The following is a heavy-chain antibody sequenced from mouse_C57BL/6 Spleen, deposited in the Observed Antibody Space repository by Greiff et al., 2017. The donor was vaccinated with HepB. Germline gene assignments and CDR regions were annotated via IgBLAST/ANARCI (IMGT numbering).Heavy chain of an antibody. CDR2: IYPRSGNT. CDR3: AMGLGQAWFAY. J-gene: IGHJ3*01. D-gene: IGHD4-1*01. CDR1: GYTFTSYG. V-gene: IGHV1-81*01. Sequence: QVQLQQSGAELARPGASVKLSCKASGYTFTSYGISWVKQRTGQGLEWIGEIYPRSGNTYYNEKFKGKATLTADKSSSTAYMERRSLTSEDSAVYFCAMGLGQAWFAYWGQGTLVTVSA.